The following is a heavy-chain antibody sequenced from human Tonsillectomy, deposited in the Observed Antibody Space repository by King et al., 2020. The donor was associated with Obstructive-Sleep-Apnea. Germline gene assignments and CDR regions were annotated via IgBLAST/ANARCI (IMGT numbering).Heavy chain of an antibody. V-gene: IGHV3-23*04. CDR3: AKVEYSSAWPHLFDY. CDR1: GFTFSNYA. CDR2: ISGSGGST. D-gene: IGHD6-19*01. Sequence: EVQLVESGGGLVQPGGSLRLSCAASGFTFSNYAMSWVRQAPGKGLEWVSAISGSGGSTYYADSVKGRFTISRDSSKNTLYLQMNSLRVEDTAIYYCAKVEYSSAWPHLFDYWGQGALVTVSS. J-gene: IGHJ4*02.